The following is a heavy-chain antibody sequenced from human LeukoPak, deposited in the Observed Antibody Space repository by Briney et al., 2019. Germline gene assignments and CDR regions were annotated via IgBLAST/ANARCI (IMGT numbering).Heavy chain of an antibody. CDR1: GFTFSSYA. J-gene: IGHJ4*02. V-gene: IGHV3-23*01. D-gene: IGHD1-26*01. Sequence: GGSLRLSCAASGFTFSSYAMSWVRQAPGKGPEWVSGISARDGSTWYGDSGKGRFTISRDNSNNTVYLQMNSLRAEDTAVYYCAKAGTNYYFDYWGQGTLVTVSS. CDR2: ISARDGST. CDR3: AKAGTNYYFDY.